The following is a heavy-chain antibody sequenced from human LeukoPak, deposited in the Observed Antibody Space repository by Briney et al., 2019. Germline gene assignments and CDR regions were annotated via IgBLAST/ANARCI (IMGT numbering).Heavy chain of an antibody. CDR1: GYTFTSYD. J-gene: IGHJ4*02. Sequence: ASVKVSCKASGYTFTSYDINWVRRATGQGLEWMGWMNPNSGNTGYAQKFQGRVTMTRNTSISTAYMELSSLRSEDTAVYYCARGHTTVTSPFGYWGQGTLVTVSS. D-gene: IGHD4-17*01. CDR3: ARGHTTVTSPFGY. CDR2: MNPNSGNT. V-gene: IGHV1-8*01.